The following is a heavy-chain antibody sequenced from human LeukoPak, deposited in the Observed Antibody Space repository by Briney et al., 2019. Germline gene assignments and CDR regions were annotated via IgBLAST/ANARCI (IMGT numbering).Heavy chain of an antibody. Sequence: SETLSLTCTVSGGSISSYYWSWIRQPPGKGLEWIGYIYYSGSTNYNPSLKSRVTISVDTSKNQFSLKLSSVTAADAVVYYCARNSVSRTEISYYDSSGNAFDIWGQGTRVTVSS. CDR1: GGSISSYY. CDR2: IYYSGST. V-gene: IGHV4-59*08. CDR3: ARNSVSRTEISYYDSSGNAFDI. J-gene: IGHJ3*02. D-gene: IGHD3-22*01.